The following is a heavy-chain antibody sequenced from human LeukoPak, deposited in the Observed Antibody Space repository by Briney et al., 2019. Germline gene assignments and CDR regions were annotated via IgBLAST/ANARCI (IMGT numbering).Heavy chain of an antibody. CDR2: IYYSGST. Sequence: SETLSLTCTVSGGSISSYYWSWIRQPPGKGLEWIGYIYYSGSTNYNPSLKSRVTISVDTSKNQFSLKLSSVTAADTAVYYCARLYYYDSSGPNYFDYWGQGTLVTVSS. D-gene: IGHD3-22*01. J-gene: IGHJ4*02. CDR3: ARLYYYDSSGPNYFDY. V-gene: IGHV4-59*01. CDR1: GGSISSYY.